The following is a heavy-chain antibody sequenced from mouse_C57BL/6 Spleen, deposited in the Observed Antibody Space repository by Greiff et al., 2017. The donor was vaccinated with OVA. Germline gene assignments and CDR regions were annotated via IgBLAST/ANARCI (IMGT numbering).Heavy chain of an antibody. CDR3: ARGRYFDV. CDR1: GYSITSGYY. J-gene: IGHJ1*03. CDR2: ISYDGSN. Sequence: ESGPGLVKPSQSLSLTCSVTGYSITSGYYWNWIRQFPGNKLEWMGYISYDGSNKYNPSLKNRISITRDTSKNQFFLKLNSVTTEDTATYYCARGRYFDVWGTGTTVTVSS. V-gene: IGHV3-6*01.